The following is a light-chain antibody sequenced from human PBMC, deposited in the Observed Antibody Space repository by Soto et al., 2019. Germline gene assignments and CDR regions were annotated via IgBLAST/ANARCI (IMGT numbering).Light chain of an antibody. CDR1: SSDVGGYNY. J-gene: IGLJ3*02. CDR2: EVS. CDR3: TSHAGSNNFVV. Sequence: QSVLTQPPSASGSPGQSVTISCTGTSSDVGGYNYVSWYQQHPGKAPKFLIYEVSKRASGVPDRFSGSKSGNTASLTVSGLQAEDEADYDCTSHAGSNNFVVFGGGTKLTVL. V-gene: IGLV2-8*01.